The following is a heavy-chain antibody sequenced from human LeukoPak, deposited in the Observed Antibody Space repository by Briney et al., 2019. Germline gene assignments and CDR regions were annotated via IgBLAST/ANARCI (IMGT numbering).Heavy chain of an antibody. Sequence: SETLSLTCTVSGGSISSSSYYWGWIRQPPGKGLEWIGSIYYSGSTYYNPSLKSRVTISVDTSKNQFSLKLSSVTAADTAVYYCARHGYCSSTNCYHGYFDYWGQGTLVTVSS. CDR2: IYYSGST. V-gene: IGHV4-39*01. D-gene: IGHD2-2*01. CDR3: ARHGYCSSTNCYHGYFDY. J-gene: IGHJ4*02. CDR1: GGSISSSSYY.